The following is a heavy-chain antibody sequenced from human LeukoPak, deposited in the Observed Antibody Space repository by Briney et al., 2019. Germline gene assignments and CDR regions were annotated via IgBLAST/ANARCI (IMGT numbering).Heavy chain of an antibody. Sequence: PGGSLRLSCAASGFTFRIYAMSWVRQAPGRRLEWVSAISGSGGSTYYADSVKGRFTISRDNSKNMLYLQMNSLRAEGTAVYYCARDLDSGSYYAFDYWGQGTLVTVSS. D-gene: IGHD1-26*01. CDR3: ARDLDSGSYYAFDY. CDR1: GFTFRIYA. CDR2: ISGSGGST. V-gene: IGHV3-23*01. J-gene: IGHJ4*02.